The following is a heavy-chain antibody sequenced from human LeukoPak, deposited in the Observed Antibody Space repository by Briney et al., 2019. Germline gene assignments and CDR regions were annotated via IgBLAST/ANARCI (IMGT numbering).Heavy chain of an antibody. Sequence: SETLSLTCTVSGGSISSSSYYWGWIRQPPGKGLEWIGSIYYSGSTYYNPSLKSRVTISVDTSKNQFSLKLSSVTAADTAVYYCARKLGEVGATVGNWFNPWGQGTLVTVSS. CDR2: IYYSGST. D-gene: IGHD1-26*01. CDR1: GGSISSSSYY. CDR3: ARKLGEVGATVGNWFNP. J-gene: IGHJ5*02. V-gene: IGHV4-39*01.